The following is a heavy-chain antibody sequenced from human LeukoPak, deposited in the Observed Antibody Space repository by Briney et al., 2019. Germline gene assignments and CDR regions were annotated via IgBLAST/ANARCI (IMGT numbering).Heavy chain of an antibody. Sequence: GGSLRLPCAASGFTFSSYAMSWVRQAPGKGLEWVSAISGSGGSTYYADSVKGRFTISRDNSKNSLYLQMNSLRAEDTAVYYCARDRRALGFDYWGQGTLVTVSS. V-gene: IGHV3-23*01. D-gene: IGHD6-13*01. CDR1: GFTFSSYA. CDR2: ISGSGGST. J-gene: IGHJ4*02. CDR3: ARDRRALGFDY.